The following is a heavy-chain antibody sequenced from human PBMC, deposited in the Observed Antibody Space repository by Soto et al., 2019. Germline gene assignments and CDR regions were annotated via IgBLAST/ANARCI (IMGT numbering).Heavy chain of an antibody. CDR1: GFTFSSYA. D-gene: IGHD3-10*01. V-gene: IGHV3-23*01. CDR2: ISGSGGST. J-gene: IGHJ4*02. CDR3: AKDGLGFGELPYSDY. Sequence: EVQLLESGGGLVQPGGSLRLPCAASGFTFSSYAMSWVRKAPGKGLEWVSAISGSGGSTYYADSVKGRFTISRDNSKNTLYLQMNSLRAEDTAVYYCAKDGLGFGELPYSDYWGQGTLVTVSS.